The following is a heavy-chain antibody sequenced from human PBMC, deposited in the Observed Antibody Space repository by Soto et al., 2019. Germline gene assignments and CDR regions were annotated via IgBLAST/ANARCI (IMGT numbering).Heavy chain of an antibody. Sequence: SETLSLTCTVSGGSISSYYWSWIRQPPGKGLEWIGYIYYSGSTNYNPSLKSRVTISVDTSKNQFSLKLSSVTAADTAVYYCARVMLWFGELSLNWFDPWGQGTLVTVSS. D-gene: IGHD3-10*01. V-gene: IGHV4-59*01. CDR1: GGSISSYY. J-gene: IGHJ5*02. CDR3: ARVMLWFGELSLNWFDP. CDR2: IYYSGST.